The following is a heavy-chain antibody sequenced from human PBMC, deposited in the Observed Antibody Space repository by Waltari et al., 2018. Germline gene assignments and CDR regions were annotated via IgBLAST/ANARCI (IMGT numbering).Heavy chain of an antibody. V-gene: IGHV4-4*07. Sequence: QVQLQESGPGLVKPSETLSLTCTVSGCSISSYYWSWLRQPAGKGLEWIGRIYTSGSTNYNPSLKSRVTMSVDTSKNQFSLKLSSVTAADTAVYYCARDRTSGTRDFDYWGQGTLVTVSS. D-gene: IGHD5-12*01. CDR3: ARDRTSGTRDFDY. J-gene: IGHJ4*02. CDR1: GCSISSYY. CDR2: IYTSGST.